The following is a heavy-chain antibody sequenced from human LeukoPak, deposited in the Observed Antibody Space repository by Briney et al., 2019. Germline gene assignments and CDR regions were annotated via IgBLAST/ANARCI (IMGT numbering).Heavy chain of an antibody. D-gene: IGHD2-8*01. J-gene: IGHJ4*02. Sequence: SETLSLTCTVSGGSISSYYWSWIRQPPGKGLEWIGYIYYSGSTNYNPSLKSRVTISVDTSKNQFSLELSSVTAADTAVYYCASANCTNGVCYDYWGQGTLVTVSS. CDR1: GGSISSYY. V-gene: IGHV4-59*01. CDR3: ASANCTNGVCYDY. CDR2: IYYSGST.